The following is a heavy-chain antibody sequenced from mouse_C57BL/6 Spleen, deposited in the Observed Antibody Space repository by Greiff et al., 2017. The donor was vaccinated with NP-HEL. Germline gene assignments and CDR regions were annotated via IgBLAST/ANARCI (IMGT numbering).Heavy chain of an antibody. CDR1: GFTFSDYY. V-gene: IGHV5-12*01. CDR3: ARRILYFDV. J-gene: IGHJ1*03. CDR2: ISNGGGST. Sequence: EVQVVESGGGLVQPGGSLKLSCAASGFTFSDYYMYWVRQTPEKRLEWVAYISNGGGSTYYPDTVKGRFTISRDNAKNTLYLQMSRLKSEDTAMYYCARRILYFDVWGTGTTVTVSS.